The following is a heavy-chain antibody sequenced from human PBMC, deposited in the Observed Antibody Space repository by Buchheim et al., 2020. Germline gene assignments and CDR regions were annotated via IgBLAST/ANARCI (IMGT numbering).Heavy chain of an antibody. V-gene: IGHV3-30*18. CDR1: GFTFSSYG. Sequence: QVQLVESGGGVVQPGRSLRLSCAASGFTFSSYGMHWVRQAPGKGLEWVAVISYDGSNKYYADSVKGRFTISRDNSTNTLYPQMNSLRAEDTAVYYCAKDRLYCSSTSCYARDYYGMDVWGQGTT. D-gene: IGHD2-2*01. J-gene: IGHJ6*02. CDR3: AKDRLYCSSTSCYARDYYGMDV. CDR2: ISYDGSNK.